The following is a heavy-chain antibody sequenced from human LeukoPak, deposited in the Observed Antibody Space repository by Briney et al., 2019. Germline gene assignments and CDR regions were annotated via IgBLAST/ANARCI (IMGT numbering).Heavy chain of an antibody. CDR2: ISSSSSYI. J-gene: IGHJ4*02. D-gene: IGHD3-22*01. CDR1: GFTFSSYS. Sequence: GGSLRLSCAASGFTFSSYSMNWVRQAPGKGLEWVSSISSSSSYIYYADSVKGRFTISRDNAKNSLYLQMNSLRAEDTAVYYCARLVSSGYCHDWGQGTLVTVSS. V-gene: IGHV3-21*01. CDR3: ARLVSSGYCHD.